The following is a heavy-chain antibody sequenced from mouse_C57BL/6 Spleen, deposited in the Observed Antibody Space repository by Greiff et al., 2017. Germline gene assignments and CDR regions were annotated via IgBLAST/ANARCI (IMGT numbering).Heavy chain of an antibody. CDR1: GYSITSGYY. J-gene: IGHJ4*01. V-gene: IGHV3-6*01. Sequence: ESGPGLVKPSQSLSLTCSVTGYSITSGYYWNWIRQFPGNNVEWMGYISYDGSNNYNPSLKNRISITRDTSKDQFFLKLNSVTTEDTATYYGARGCAVVARDAMDYWGQGTSVTVSS. CDR3: ARGCAVVARDAMDY. CDR2: ISYDGSN. D-gene: IGHD1-1*01.